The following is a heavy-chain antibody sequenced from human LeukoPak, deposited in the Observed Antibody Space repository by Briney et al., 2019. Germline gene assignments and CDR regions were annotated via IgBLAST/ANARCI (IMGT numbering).Heavy chain of an antibody. J-gene: IGHJ5*02. CDR2: IIPIFGTA. CDR1: GGTFSSYA. CDR3: ARGVYYDNLTGYSGYWFDP. D-gene: IGHD3-9*01. Sequence: SVKVSCKASGGTFSSYAISWVRQAPGQGLEWMGGIIPIFGTANYAQKFQGRVTITTDESTSTAYMELSSLRSEDTAVYYCARGVYYDNLTGYSGYWFDPWGQGTLVTVSS. V-gene: IGHV1-69*05.